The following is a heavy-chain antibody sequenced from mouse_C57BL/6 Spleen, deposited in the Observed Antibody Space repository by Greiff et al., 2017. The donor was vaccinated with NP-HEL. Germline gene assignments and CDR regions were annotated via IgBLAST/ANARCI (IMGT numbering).Heavy chain of an antibody. J-gene: IGHJ3*01. CDR3: ARGAYDGYYGVLAY. D-gene: IGHD2-3*01. CDR2: ISYDGSN. CDR1: GYSIISGYY. Sequence: VQLKESGPGLVKPSQSLSLTCSVTGYSIISGYYWNWIRQFPGNKLEWMGYISYDGSNNYNPSLKNRISITRDTSKNQFFLKLKSVTTEDTATYYCARGAYDGYYGVLAYWGQGTLVTVSA. V-gene: IGHV3-6*01.